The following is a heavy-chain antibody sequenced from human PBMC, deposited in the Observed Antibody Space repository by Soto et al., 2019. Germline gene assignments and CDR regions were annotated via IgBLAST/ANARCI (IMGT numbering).Heavy chain of an antibody. Sequence: ASVKVSCKASGYTFTSYYMHWVRQAPGQGLEWMGIISPSGGSTSYAQKIQGRVNMTRDTSTSTVYMELSSLRSEDTAEYYCTRGLVVVAAEFDYWGQGTLVTVSS. CDR1: GYTFTSYY. D-gene: IGHD2-15*01. J-gene: IGHJ4*02. V-gene: IGHV1-46*03. CDR3: TRGLVVVAAEFDY. CDR2: ISPSGGST.